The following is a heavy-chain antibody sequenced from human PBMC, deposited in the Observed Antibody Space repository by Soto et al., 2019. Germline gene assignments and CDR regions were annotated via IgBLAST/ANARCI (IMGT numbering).Heavy chain of an antibody. CDR1: GASISGFY. V-gene: IGHV4-4*07. CDR2: IYATGTT. CDR3: VRDGTKNLRDWFDP. D-gene: IGHD1-1*01. J-gene: IGHJ5*02. Sequence: PSETLSLTYTVSGASISGFYWSWIRKSAGKGLEWIGRIYATGTTDYNPSLKSRVMMSVDTSKKQFSLKLRSVTAADTAVYYCVRDGTKNLRDWFDPWGQGISVTVSS.